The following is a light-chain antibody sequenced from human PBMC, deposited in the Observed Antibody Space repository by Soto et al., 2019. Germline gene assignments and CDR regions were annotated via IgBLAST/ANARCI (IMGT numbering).Light chain of an antibody. V-gene: IGKV3-11*01. CDR2: DAS. Sequence: EIVLTHSPATLSLSPGEIATLSCRASQSVSSHLAWYQQKPGQAPRLLIYDASNRATGIPARFSGSGSGTDFTLTISSLEPEDFAVYYCQQRSIWPPITFGQGTRLEIK. CDR3: QQRSIWPPIT. CDR1: QSVSSH. J-gene: IGKJ5*01.